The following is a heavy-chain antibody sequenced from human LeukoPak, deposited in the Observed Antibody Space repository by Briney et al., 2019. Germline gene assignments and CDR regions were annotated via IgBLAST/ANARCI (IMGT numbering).Heavy chain of an antibody. CDR2: ISGSGGST. V-gene: IGHV3-23*01. CDR1: GFTFSSYA. CDR3: AKYLYVSIYYGMDV. J-gene: IGHJ6*02. Sequence: PGGSLRLSCAASGFTFSSYAMSWVRQAPGKGLEWVSAISGSGGSTYYADSVKGRFTISRDNSKNTLYLQMNSLRAEDTAVYYCAKYLYVSIYYGMDVWGQGTTVTVSS. D-gene: IGHD2-2*02.